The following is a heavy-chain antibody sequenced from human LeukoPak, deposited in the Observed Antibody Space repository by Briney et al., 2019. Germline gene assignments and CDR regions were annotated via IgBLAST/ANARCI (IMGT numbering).Heavy chain of an antibody. D-gene: IGHD1-26*01. CDR2: ISAYNGNT. V-gene: IGHV1-18*01. CDR3: ASGYLSGSTYYFDY. J-gene: IGHJ4*02. Sequence: GASVKVSCKASGYTFTNYHISWVRQAPGQGLEWMGWISAYNGNTNYAQKLQGRVTMTTDTSTSTAYMELRSLRSDDTAVYYCASGYLSGSTYYFDYWGQGPLVTVSS. CDR1: GYTFTNYH.